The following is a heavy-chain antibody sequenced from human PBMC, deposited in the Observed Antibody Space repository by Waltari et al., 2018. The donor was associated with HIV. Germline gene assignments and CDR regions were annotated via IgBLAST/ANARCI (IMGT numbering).Heavy chain of an antibody. CDR1: GFTLPTPW. CDR2: IKREDDGGTT. V-gene: IGHV3-15*01. D-gene: IGHD2-15*01. CDR3: TSTGGGITDY. Sequence: EVLLVESGGGLVKPGESLRFSCGASGFTLPTPWMSWVRQAPGKGLEWVGRIKREDDGGTTDYAAPVKGRFTISRDDSKNALYLQMNSLKTEDTALYYCTSTGGGITDYWGQGTLVTVSS. J-gene: IGHJ4*02.